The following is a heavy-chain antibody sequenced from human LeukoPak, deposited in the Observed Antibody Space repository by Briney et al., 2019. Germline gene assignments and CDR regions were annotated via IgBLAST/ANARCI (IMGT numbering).Heavy chain of an antibody. CDR3: AKAQLERRPGSRYYYYTDV. CDR2: ISGSGGST. D-gene: IGHD1-1*01. J-gene: IGHJ6*03. CDR1: GFTFSSYA. Sequence: PGGSLRLSCAASGFTFSSYAMSWVRQAPGKGLEWVSAISGSGGSTYYADSVKGRFTISRDNSKNTLYLQMNSLRAEDTAVYYCAKAQLERRPGSRYYYYTDVWGKGTTVTVSS. V-gene: IGHV3-23*01.